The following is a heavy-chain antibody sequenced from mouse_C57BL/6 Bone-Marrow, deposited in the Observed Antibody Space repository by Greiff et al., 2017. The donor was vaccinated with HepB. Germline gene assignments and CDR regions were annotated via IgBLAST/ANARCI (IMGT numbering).Heavy chain of an antibody. D-gene: IGHD2-4*01. CDR1: GFTFSDYG. CDR2: ISSGSSTI. V-gene: IGHV5-17*01. Sequence: EVQGVESGGGLVKPGGSLKLSCAASGFTFSDYGMHWVRQAPERGLEWVAYISSGSSTIYYPDTVKGRFTISRDNAKNTLLLQMTSLRSEDTAMYYCARERLRRDYAMDYWGQGTSVTVSS. CDR3: ARERLRRDYAMDY. J-gene: IGHJ4*01.